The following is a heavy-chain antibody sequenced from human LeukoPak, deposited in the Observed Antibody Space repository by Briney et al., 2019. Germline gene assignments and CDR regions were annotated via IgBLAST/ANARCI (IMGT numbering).Heavy chain of an antibody. V-gene: IGHV4-38-2*02. Sequence: SETLSLTCTVSGYSISSGFYWGWVRQPPGKGLEWIGSFYHSVSTYYNPSLKSRVTISVDTSKNQFSLKLSSVTAADTAVYYCARAPNYNWNQGGWFDPWGQGTLVTVSS. CDR2: FYHSVST. CDR1: GYSISSGFY. D-gene: IGHD1-20*01. J-gene: IGHJ5*02. CDR3: ARAPNYNWNQGGWFDP.